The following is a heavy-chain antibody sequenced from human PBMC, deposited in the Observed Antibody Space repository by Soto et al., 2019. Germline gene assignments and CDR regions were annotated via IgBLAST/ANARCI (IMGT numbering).Heavy chain of an antibody. CDR1: GFTFRNYA. CDR3: ANGPYDRTGYYNFDF. CDR2: ISGNGGDI. V-gene: IGHV3-23*01. J-gene: IGHJ4*02. D-gene: IGHD3-22*01. Sequence: EVQLLESGGALVQPGGSLRLSCAASGFTFRNYAMSWVRQAPGKGLEWVSRISGNGGDINYADSVKGRFTISRDNSKNTLYLQMNSLGVEDTALYYCANGPYDRTGYYNFDFWGQGILVTVSS.